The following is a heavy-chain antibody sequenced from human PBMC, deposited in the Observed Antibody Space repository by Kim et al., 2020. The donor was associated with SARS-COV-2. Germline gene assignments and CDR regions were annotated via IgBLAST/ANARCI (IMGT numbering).Heavy chain of an antibody. J-gene: IGHJ4*02. CDR2: IYTSGST. CDR1: GGSISSGSYY. V-gene: IGHV4-61*02. D-gene: IGHD6-13*01. CDR3: ARGASAYSSSWTDY. Sequence: SETLSLTCTVSGGSISSGSYYWSWIRQPAGKGLEWIGRIYTSGSTNYNPSLKSRVTISVDTSKNQFSLKLSSVTAADTAVYYCARGASAYSSSWTDYWGQGPLVTVSS.